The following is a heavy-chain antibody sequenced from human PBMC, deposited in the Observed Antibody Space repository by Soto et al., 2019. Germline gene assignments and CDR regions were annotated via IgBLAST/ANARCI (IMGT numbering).Heavy chain of an antibody. D-gene: IGHD3-16*01. CDR3: AKSYDYVWGSLDAFDI. Sequence: EVPLLESGGGLVQPGGSLRLSCAASGFTFSSYAMSWVRQAPGKGLEWVSAISGSGGSTYYADSVKGRFTISRDNSKNTLYLQMTSLRAEDTAVYYCAKSYDYVWGSLDAFDIWGQGTMVTVSS. V-gene: IGHV3-23*01. J-gene: IGHJ3*02. CDR1: GFTFSSYA. CDR2: ISGSGGST.